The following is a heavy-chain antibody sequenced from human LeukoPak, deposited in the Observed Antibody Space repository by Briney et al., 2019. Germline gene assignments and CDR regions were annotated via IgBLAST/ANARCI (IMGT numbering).Heavy chain of an antibody. CDR2: IESKTDGGTT. CDR3: ARDFPALQTYYYDSSGFDP. CDR1: GFTFSNAW. D-gene: IGHD3-22*01. Sequence: GGSLRLSCAASGFTFSNAWMSWVRQAPGKGLEWVGRIESKTDGGTTDYAAPVKGRFTISRDDSKNTLYLQMNSLRAEDTAVYYCARDFPALQTYYYDSSGFDPWGQGTLVTVSS. V-gene: IGHV3-15*04. J-gene: IGHJ5*02.